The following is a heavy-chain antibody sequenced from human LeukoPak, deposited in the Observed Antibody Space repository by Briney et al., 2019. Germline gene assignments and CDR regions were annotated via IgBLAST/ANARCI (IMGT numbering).Heavy chain of an antibody. Sequence: GGSLRLSCAASEFTFSSFGMHWVRQAPGKGLQWVAFIRYDGTTKYYTDSVKGRFTISRDNSKNTMYLQMNKLRGEDTAVYYCARSGRGGAFDIWGQGTMVTVSS. CDR2: IRYDGTTK. J-gene: IGHJ3*02. V-gene: IGHV3-30*02. D-gene: IGHD1-26*01. CDR1: EFTFSSFG. CDR3: ARSGRGGAFDI.